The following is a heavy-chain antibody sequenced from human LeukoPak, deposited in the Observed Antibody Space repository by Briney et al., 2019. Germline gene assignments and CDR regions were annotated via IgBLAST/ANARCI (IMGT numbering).Heavy chain of an antibody. D-gene: IGHD2-2*01. CDR3: ARDLGGYCSSTSCPFDY. V-gene: IGHV1-2*02. CDR2: INPNSGGT. Sequence: ASVKVSCKVSGYTFTGYYMHWVRQAPGQGLEWMGWINPNSGGTNYAQKFQGRVTMTRDTSISTAYMELSRLRSDDTAVYYCARDLGGYCSSTSCPFDYWGQGTLVTVSS. CDR1: GYTFTGYY. J-gene: IGHJ4*02.